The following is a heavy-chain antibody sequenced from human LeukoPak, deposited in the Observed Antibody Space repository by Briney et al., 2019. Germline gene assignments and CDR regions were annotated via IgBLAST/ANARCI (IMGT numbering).Heavy chain of an antibody. CDR3: ARQGYYYDSSGHSCDY. Sequence: GESLKISCKGSGYSFTSYWIGWVRQMPGKGLEWMGVIYPGDSDTKYSPSFQGQVIISADESICTAYLQWSRLTASETAIYCCARQGYYYDSSGHSCDYWGQGTLVTVSS. J-gene: IGHJ4*02. CDR2: IYPGDSDT. CDR1: GYSFTSYW. D-gene: IGHD3-22*01. V-gene: IGHV5-51*01.